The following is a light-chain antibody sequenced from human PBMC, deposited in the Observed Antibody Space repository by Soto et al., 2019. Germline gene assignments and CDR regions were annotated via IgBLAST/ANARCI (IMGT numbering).Light chain of an antibody. Sequence: EIVLTQSPAILSLSPGERATLSCRASQSIGNFLAWYQQKPGQPPRLLIFDASNRAAGVPARFSGSGSGTDFTLTISSLEPEDFAVYYCQQRSDWPRITFGQGTRLEIK. CDR3: QQRSDWPRIT. J-gene: IGKJ5*01. CDR1: QSIGNF. V-gene: IGKV3-11*01. CDR2: DAS.